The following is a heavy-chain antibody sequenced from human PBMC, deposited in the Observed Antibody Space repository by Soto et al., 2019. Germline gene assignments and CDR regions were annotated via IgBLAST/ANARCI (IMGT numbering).Heavy chain of an antibody. CDR2: INPLFRTP. J-gene: IGHJ6*02. CDR3: ARDNDRLQLGGNYYYSLDV. CDR1: GGTFSSSA. D-gene: IGHD4-4*01. V-gene: IGHV1-69*12. Sequence: QVQLVQSGAEMKEPGSSVKVSCKTSGGTFSSSAISWLRQAPGQGLEWMGGINPLFRTPDYAQKFQGRGTIAADESRSTAYMELSSLRSEDTAVYYCARDNDRLQLGGNYYYSLDVWGQGTTITVSS.